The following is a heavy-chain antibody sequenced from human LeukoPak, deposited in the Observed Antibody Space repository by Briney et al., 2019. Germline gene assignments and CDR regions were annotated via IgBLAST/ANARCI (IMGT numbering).Heavy chain of an antibody. D-gene: IGHD2-15*01. J-gene: IGHJ6*02. CDR2: IYYSGST. V-gene: IGHV4-59*01. CDR1: GDXISSFH. Sequence: SETLSLTCSVSGDXISSFHWSWIRQPPGKGLEWIGYIYYSGSTNYNPSLKSRVTISVDTSKNQFSLKLSSVTAADTAVYYCARDVGDCSGGSCYYYGMDVWGQGTTVTVSS. CDR3: ARDVGDCSGGSCYYYGMDV.